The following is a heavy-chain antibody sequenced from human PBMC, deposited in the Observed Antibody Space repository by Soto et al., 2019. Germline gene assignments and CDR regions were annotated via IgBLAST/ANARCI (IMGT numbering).Heavy chain of an antibody. D-gene: IGHD5-12*01. CDR1: GFTFSSYD. CDR3: ARYSGYDSYDY. CDR2: IGTAGDT. Sequence: EVQLVESGGGLVQPGGSLRLSCAASGFTFSSYDMHWVRQATGKGLEWVSAIGTAGDTYYPGSVKGRFTISRENAKNSLYLQMNSLRARDTAVYYCARYSGYDSYDYWGQGTLVTVSS. J-gene: IGHJ4*02. V-gene: IGHV3-13*04.